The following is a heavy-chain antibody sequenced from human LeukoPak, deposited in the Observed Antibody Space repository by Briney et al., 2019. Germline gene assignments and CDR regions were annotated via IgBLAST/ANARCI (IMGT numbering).Heavy chain of an antibody. Sequence: PGGSLRLSCAASGFTFDDYAMHWVRQAPGKGLEWVSLISGDGGSTYYADAVKGRFTISRDNSKNSLYLQMNSLRTGDTALYYCAKDSRYYDSTGYYWGASDIWGQGTMVTVSS. D-gene: IGHD3-22*01. J-gene: IGHJ3*02. CDR1: GFTFDDYA. V-gene: IGHV3-43*02. CDR3: AKDSRYYDSTGYYWGASDI. CDR2: ISGDGGST.